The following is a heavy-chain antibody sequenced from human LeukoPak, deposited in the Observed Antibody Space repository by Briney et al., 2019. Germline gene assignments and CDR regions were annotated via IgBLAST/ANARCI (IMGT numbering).Heavy chain of an antibody. CDR1: GYTFTGYY. Sequence: ASVKVSCKASGYTFTGYYMHWVRQAPGQGLEWMGIINPSGGSTSYAQKFQGRVTMTRDTSTSTVYMELSSLRSEDTAVYYCARDQGSVSVAPKYYFDYWGQGTLVTVSS. D-gene: IGHD5/OR15-5a*01. V-gene: IGHV1-46*01. CDR3: ARDQGSVSVAPKYYFDY. J-gene: IGHJ4*02. CDR2: INPSGGST.